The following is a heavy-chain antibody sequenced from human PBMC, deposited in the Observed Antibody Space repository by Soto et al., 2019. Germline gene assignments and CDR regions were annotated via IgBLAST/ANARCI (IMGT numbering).Heavy chain of an antibody. J-gene: IGHJ5*02. Sequence: QVQLVQSGAEVKKPGASVKVSCKASGYTFTSYDINWVRQATGQGLEWMGWMNPNSGNTGSAQKFQGRVTMTRHTSITTAYMELSSLRSEDTAVYYCARKRRDSSSWYNWFDPWGQGTLVTVSS. D-gene: IGHD6-13*01. V-gene: IGHV1-8*01. CDR1: GYTFTSYD. CDR3: ARKRRDSSSWYNWFDP. CDR2: MNPNSGNT.